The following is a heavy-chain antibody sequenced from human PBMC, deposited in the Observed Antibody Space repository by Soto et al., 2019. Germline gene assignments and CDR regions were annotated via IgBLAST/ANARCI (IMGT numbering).Heavy chain of an antibody. V-gene: IGHV6-1*01. J-gene: IGHJ4*02. Sequence: PSQTLSLTCVISGDSVSSNSAAWNWIRQSPSRGLEWLGRTYYRSKWYNDYAVSVKSRITINPDTSKNQFSLQLNSVTPEDTAVYYCARENGIAAAETEKFDYWGQGTLVTVSS. CDR2: TYYRSKWYN. CDR1: GDSVSSNSAA. CDR3: ARENGIAAAETEKFDY. D-gene: IGHD6-13*01.